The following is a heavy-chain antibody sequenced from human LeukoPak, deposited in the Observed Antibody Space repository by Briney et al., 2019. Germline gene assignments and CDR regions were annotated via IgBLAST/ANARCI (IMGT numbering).Heavy chain of an antibody. CDR1: GFTFSSYW. CDR2: ISYDGSST. J-gene: IGHJ4*02. V-gene: IGHV3-30-3*01. D-gene: IGHD3-16*01. Sequence: GGSLRLSCAASGFTFSSYWMSWVRQAPGKGLEWVAVISYDGSSTYYADSVKGRFTISRDNSKNTLFLQMSSLRTDDTAVYYCARDSQIMSGTVEYFDYWGQGTLVTVSS. CDR3: ARDSQIMSGTVEYFDY.